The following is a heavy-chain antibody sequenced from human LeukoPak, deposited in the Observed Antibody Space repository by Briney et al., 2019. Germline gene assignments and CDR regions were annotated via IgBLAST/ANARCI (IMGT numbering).Heavy chain of an antibody. J-gene: IGHJ4*02. Sequence: TTSETLSLTCTVSGGSISSYYWSWIRQPPGKGLEWIGDIYYSGSTNYNPSLKSRVTISVATSKNQFSLKLSSVTAADTAVYYCARLRLGELSLVDYWGQGTLVTVSS. D-gene: IGHD3-16*02. V-gene: IGHV4-59*08. CDR2: IYYSGST. CDR3: ARLRLGELSLVDY. CDR1: GGSISSYY.